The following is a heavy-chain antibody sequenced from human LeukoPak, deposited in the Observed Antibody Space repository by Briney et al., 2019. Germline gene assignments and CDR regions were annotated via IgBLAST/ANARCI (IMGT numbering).Heavy chain of an antibody. CDR1: SGSISSSSYY. V-gene: IGHV4-39*07. J-gene: IGHJ4*02. CDR3: ARRNYYDSSGFFQV. Sequence: SETLSLTCTVSSGSISSSSYYWGWIRQPPGKGLEWIGSIYHSGSTYYNPSLKSRVTISVDTSKNQFSLKLSSVTAADTAVYYCARRNYYDSSGFFQVWGQGTLVTVSS. CDR2: IYHSGST. D-gene: IGHD3-22*01.